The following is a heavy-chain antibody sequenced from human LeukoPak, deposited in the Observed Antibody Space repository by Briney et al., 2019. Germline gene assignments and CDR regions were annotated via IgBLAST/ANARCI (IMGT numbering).Heavy chain of an antibody. CDR3: AKGGYCSGGSCYGSDWFDP. CDR1: GFTFSSYG. D-gene: IGHD2-15*01. CDR2: ISGSGGST. Sequence: GGSLRLSCAASGFTFSSYGMSWVRQAPGKGLEWVSAISGSGGSTYYADSVKGRFTISRDNSKNTLYLQMNSLRAEDTAVYYCAKGGYCSGGSCYGSDWFDPWGQGTLVTVSS. J-gene: IGHJ5*02. V-gene: IGHV3-23*01.